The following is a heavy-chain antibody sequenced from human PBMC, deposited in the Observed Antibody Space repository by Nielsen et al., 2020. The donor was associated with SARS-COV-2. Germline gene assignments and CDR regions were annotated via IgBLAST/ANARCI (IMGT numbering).Heavy chain of an antibody. V-gene: IGHV4-38-2*02. Sequence: PGKGLEWIGSIYHSGSTYYNPSLKSRVTISVDTSKNQFSLKLSSVTAADTAVYYCARGVSLGHGSNWYISGDWFDPWGQGTLVTVSS. CDR3: ARGVSLGHGSNWYISGDWFDP. D-gene: IGHD6-13*01. CDR2: IYHSGST. J-gene: IGHJ5*02.